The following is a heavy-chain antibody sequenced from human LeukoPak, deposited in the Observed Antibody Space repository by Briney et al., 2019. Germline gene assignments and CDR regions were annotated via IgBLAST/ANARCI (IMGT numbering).Heavy chain of an antibody. Sequence: ASVKVSCKASGYTFTSYGISWVRQAPGQGLEWMGWISAYNGNTNYAQKLQGRVTMTTDTSTSTAYMELRSLRSDDTAVYYCARGAYCDILTGRSFDYWGQGTLVTVSS. CDR1: GYTFTSYG. J-gene: IGHJ4*02. V-gene: IGHV1-18*01. CDR3: ARGAYCDILTGRSFDY. D-gene: IGHD3-9*01. CDR2: ISAYNGNT.